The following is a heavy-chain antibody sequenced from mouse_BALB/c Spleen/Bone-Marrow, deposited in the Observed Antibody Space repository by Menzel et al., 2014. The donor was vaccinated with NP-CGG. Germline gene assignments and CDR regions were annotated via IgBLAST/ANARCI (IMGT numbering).Heavy chain of an antibody. D-gene: IGHD1-1*01. Sequence: VQLQQSGAELVKPGASVEMSCKASGYTFTSYWMHWVKQRPGQGLEWIGVIDPSDSYTSYNQKFKGKATLTVDTSSSTAYMQLSSLTSEDSAVYYCTRWGSTVVAYYAMDYWGQGTSVTVSS. CDR2: IDPSDSYT. CDR1: GYTFTSYW. V-gene: IGHV1S127*01. CDR3: TRWGSTVVAYYAMDY. J-gene: IGHJ4*01.